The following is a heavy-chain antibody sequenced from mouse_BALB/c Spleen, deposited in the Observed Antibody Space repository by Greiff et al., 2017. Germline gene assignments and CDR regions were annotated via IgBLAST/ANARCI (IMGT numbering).Heavy chain of an antibody. CDR3: ARRDYFDY. Sequence: VKVVESGAELARPGASVKLSCKASGYTFTSYWMQWVKQRPGQGLEWIGAIYPGDGDTRYTQKFKGKATLTADKSSSTAYMQLSSLASEDSAVYYCARRDYFDYWGQGTTLTVSS. CDR1: GYTFTSYW. CDR2: IYPGDGDT. J-gene: IGHJ2*01. V-gene: IGHV1-87*01.